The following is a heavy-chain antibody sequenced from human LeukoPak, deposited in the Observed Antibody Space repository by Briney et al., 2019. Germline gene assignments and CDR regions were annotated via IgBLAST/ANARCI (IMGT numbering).Heavy chain of an antibody. CDR2: ISGRGDYT. CDR3: LTDFMITFGGVITK. D-gene: IGHD3-16*02. Sequence: GGSLRLSCAASGFTFIVYDMTWVRQAPGRGLEWISVISGRGDYTHYADSVKGRFTISRDNSKNTLYLQMNSLRAEDTAVYYCLTDFMITFGGVITKGGQGTLVTVSS. V-gene: IGHV3-23*01. CDR1: GFTFIVYD. J-gene: IGHJ4*02.